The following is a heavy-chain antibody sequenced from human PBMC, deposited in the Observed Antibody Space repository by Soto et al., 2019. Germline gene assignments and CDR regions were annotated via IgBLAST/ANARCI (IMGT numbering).Heavy chain of an antibody. J-gene: IGHJ6*02. CDR2: IYTSGST. CDR3: ARDKGRIAAAGTQYYYYYYGMDV. CDR1: GGSISSYY. V-gene: IGHV4-4*07. D-gene: IGHD6-13*01. Sequence: PSETLSLTCTVSGGSISSYYWSWIRQPAGKGLEWIGRIYTSGSTNYNPSLKSRVTMSVDTSKNQFSLKLSSVTAADPAVYYCARDKGRIAAAGTQYYYYYYGMDVWGQGTTVTVSS.